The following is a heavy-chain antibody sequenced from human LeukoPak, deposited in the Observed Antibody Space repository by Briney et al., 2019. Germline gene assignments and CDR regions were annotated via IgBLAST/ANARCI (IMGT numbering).Heavy chain of an antibody. CDR3: AKGAYFSGSYGFAFDY. Sequence: GGSLRLSCAASGLTFSSYPMTWVRQAPGKGLGWGLAISGGGGSTHYADSVKGRFTISRDNSKNTLYLQMNSLRAEDTAVYFCAKGAYFSGSYGFAFDYWGQGTLVTVSS. CDR2: ISGGGGST. J-gene: IGHJ4*02. D-gene: IGHD3-10*01. V-gene: IGHV3-23*01. CDR1: GLTFSSYP.